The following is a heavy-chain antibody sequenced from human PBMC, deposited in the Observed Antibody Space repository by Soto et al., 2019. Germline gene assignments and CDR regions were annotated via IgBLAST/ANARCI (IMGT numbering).Heavy chain of an antibody. Sequence: SETLSLTCAVYGGSFSGYYWSWIRQPPGKGLEWIGEINHSGSTNYNPSLKSRVTISVDTSKNQFSLKLSSVTAADTAVYYCARAPQSDGFDNWGQGTMVTVSS. CDR3: ARAPQSDGFDN. J-gene: IGHJ3*02. CDR1: GGSFSGYY. CDR2: INHSGST. V-gene: IGHV4-34*01.